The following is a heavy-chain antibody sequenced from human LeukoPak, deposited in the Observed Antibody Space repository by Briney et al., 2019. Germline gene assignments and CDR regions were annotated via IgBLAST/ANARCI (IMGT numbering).Heavy chain of an antibody. V-gene: IGHV3-49*03. CDR2: IRSKAYGGTT. CDR3: TREVYDFWSGSLFGY. J-gene: IGHJ4*02. CDR1: GFTFGDYA. D-gene: IGHD3-3*01. Sequence: PGGSLRLSCTASGFTFGDYAMSWFRQAPGKGLEWVGFIRSKAYGGTTEYAASVKGRFTISRDDSKSIAYLQMNSLKTEDTAVYYCTREVYDFWSGSLFGYWGQGALVTVSS.